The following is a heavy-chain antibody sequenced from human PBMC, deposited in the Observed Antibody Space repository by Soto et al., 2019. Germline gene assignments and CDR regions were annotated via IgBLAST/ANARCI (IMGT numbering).Heavy chain of an antibody. V-gene: IGHV3-33*01. J-gene: IGHJ4*02. CDR3: ARGNYDSSGILDY. CDR1: GFTFSSYG. CDR2: IWYDGSNK. Sequence: VQLVESGGGVVQPGRSLRLSCAAYGFTFSSYGMHWVRQAPGKGLEWVAVIWYDGSNKYYADSVKGRFTISRDNSKNTLYLQMNSLRSEDTAVYYCARGNYDSSGILDYWGQGTLVTVSS. D-gene: IGHD3-22*01.